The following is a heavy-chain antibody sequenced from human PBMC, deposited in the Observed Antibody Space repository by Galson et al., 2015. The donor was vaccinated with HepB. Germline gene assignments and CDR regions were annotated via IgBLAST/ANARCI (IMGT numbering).Heavy chain of an antibody. V-gene: IGHV1-2*02. J-gene: IGHJ4*02. D-gene: IGHD3-22*01. CDR3: VRTPHDSSGYYHFDY. Sequence: SVKVSCKASGYTFTGYYMHWVRQAPGQGLEWVGWINPNSGGTNYAQKFQGRVTMTRDTSISTAYMELSRLRSDDTAVYYCVRTPHDSSGYYHFDYWGQGTLVTVSS. CDR1: GYTFTGYY. CDR2: INPNSGGT.